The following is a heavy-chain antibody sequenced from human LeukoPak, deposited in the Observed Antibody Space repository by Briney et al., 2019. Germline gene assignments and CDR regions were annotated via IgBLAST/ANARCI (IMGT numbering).Heavy chain of an antibody. Sequence: ASVKVSCKASGYTFTSYYMHWVRQAPGQGLEWMGIINPSGGSTSYAQKFQGRVTITADESTSTAYMELSSLRSEDTAVYYCANRPAYSSGWYGHYFDYWGQGTLVTVSS. CDR3: ANRPAYSSGWYGHYFDY. D-gene: IGHD6-19*01. V-gene: IGHV1-46*01. CDR1: GYTFTSYY. CDR2: INPSGGST. J-gene: IGHJ4*02.